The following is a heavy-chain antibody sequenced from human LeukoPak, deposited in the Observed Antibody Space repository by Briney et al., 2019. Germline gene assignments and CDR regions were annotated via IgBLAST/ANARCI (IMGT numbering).Heavy chain of an antibody. CDR2: ISSRTNVR. Sequence: GGSLRLSCAASGFAFNSYEMNWVRQAPGKGLEWVSYISSRTNVRYYSDSVKGRFTISRGDAKNSLYLQMNGLRAEDTAVYYCSREGQIASPFDYWGQGTLVTVSS. CDR1: GFAFNSYE. J-gene: IGHJ4*02. V-gene: IGHV3-48*03. CDR3: SREGQIASPFDY.